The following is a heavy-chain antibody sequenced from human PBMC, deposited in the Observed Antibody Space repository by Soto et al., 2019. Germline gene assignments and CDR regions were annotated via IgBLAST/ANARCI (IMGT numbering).Heavy chain of an antibody. CDR2: IRSKANSYAT. CDR1: GFTFSGSA. CDR3: TRRRKGSDNYYYGMDV. Sequence: GGSLRLSCAASGFTFSGSAMHWVRQASGKGLEWVGRIRSKANSYATAYAASVKGRFTISRDDSKNTAYLQMNSLKTEDTAVYYCTRRRKGSDNYYYGMDVWGQGTTVTVSS. V-gene: IGHV3-73*01. J-gene: IGHJ6*02. D-gene: IGHD2-21*02.